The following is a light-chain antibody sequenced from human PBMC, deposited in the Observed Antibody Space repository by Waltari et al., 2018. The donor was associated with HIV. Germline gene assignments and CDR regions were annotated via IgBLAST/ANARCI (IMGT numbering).Light chain of an antibody. CDR2: DTK. CDR3: LLSYSGGPWV. Sequence: QAVVTQEPSLTVSPGDTVTLTCGSSTGAVTSGHYPYWFQQKPGQAPTTVIYDTKNTPACTPARFSGSLVGDKAALTLSGAQPEDEADYYCLLSYSGGPWVFGGGTKLTVL. J-gene: IGLJ3*02. V-gene: IGLV7-46*01. CDR1: TGAVTSGHY.